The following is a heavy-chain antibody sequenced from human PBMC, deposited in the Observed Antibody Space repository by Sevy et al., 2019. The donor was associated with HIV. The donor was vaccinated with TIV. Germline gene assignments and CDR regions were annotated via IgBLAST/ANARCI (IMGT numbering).Heavy chain of an antibody. V-gene: IGHV3-30*18. CDR3: AKDLYYDILTGDATDAFDM. D-gene: IGHD3-9*01. J-gene: IGHJ3*02. Sequence: GGSLRLSCAVSGFTFNAYDMHWVRQAPGKGLEYMALISYDGGKKYYADSVKGRFTISRDNSENMLYLQMNNLRAEDTAVYYCAKDLYYDILTGDATDAFDMWGQGTMVTVSS. CDR1: GFTFNAYD. CDR2: ISYDGGKK.